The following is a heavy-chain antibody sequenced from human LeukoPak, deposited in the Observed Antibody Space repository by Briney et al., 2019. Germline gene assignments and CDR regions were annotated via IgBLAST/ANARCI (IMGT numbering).Heavy chain of an antibody. CDR3: ARDVYSSGWSPYYFDY. V-gene: IGHV3-21*01. CDR1: GFTFSSYS. CDR2: ISSSSYI. J-gene: IGHJ4*02. D-gene: IGHD6-19*01. Sequence: PGGSLRLSCAASGFTFSSYSMNWVRQAPGKGLEWVSSISSSSYIYYADSVKGRFTTSRDNAKNSLYLQMNSLRAEDTAVYYCARDVYSSGWSPYYFDYWGQGTLVTVSS.